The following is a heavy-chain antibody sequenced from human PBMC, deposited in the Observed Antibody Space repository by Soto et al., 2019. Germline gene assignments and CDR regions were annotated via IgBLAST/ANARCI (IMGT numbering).Heavy chain of an antibody. Sequence: SETLSLTCTVSGDSINTYTWTWIRQPPGKGLEWIGYIFSSGSTNYNPSLQSRLTMSVDTSKNLFSLKLNSVTAADTAVYYCARGDQELDYWGQGTQVTVSS. CDR1: GDSINTYT. CDR2: IFSSGST. D-gene: IGHD1-26*01. CDR3: ARGDQELDY. J-gene: IGHJ4*02. V-gene: IGHV4-59*01.